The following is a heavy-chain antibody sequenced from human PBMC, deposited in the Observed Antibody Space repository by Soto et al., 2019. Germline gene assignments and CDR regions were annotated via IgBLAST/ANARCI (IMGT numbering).Heavy chain of an antibody. CDR2: ISYDGSNK. CDR3: AKDSSYYGDYGVASS. CDR1: GFTFSSYG. J-gene: IGHJ5*02. D-gene: IGHD4-17*01. V-gene: IGHV3-30*18. Sequence: QVQLVESGGGVVQPERSLRLSCAAPGFTFSSYGMHWVRQAPGKGLEWVAVISYDGSNKYYADSVKGRFTISRDNSKNTLYLQMNSLRAEDTAVYYCAKDSSYYGDYGVASSWGQGTLVTVSS.